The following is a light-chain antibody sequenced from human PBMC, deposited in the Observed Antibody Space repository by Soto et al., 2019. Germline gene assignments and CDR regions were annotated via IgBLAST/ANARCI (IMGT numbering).Light chain of an antibody. J-gene: IGLJ1*01. CDR2: NVN. CDR3: ISYTDRQSYL. CDR1: SRDIGGYDF. Sequence: QSVLTQPPSASGSPGQAVTISCTGTSRDIGGYDFVSWYQVRPGEAPQLIIYNVNGRPSGVPRRFSGSKSGNTASLTVSGLQAEDEADYYCISYTDRQSYLFGTGTKVTVL. V-gene: IGLV2-8*01.